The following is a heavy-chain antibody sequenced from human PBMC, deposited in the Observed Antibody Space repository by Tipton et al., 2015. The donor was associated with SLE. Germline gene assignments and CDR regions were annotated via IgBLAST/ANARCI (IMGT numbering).Heavy chain of an antibody. CDR3: ARDRGERKKRRGLLDI. Sequence: TLSLTCTVSGYSISNGFYWGWIRQPPGEGLEWIGHIYHTGTTYYNPFRKSRLTLSVDTSKNQFSLKLSSVTAADTAVYYCARDRGERKKRRGLLDIWGQGTMVSVSS. CDR2: IYHTGTT. J-gene: IGHJ3*02. V-gene: IGHV4-38-2*02. D-gene: IGHD4-11*01. CDR1: GYSISNGFY.